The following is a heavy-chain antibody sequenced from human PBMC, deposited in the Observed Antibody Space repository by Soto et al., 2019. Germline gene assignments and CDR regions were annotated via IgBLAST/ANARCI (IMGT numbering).Heavy chain of an antibody. V-gene: IGHV1-69*13. CDR2: IIPIFGTA. Sequence: SVKVSCKASGGTFSSYAISWVRQAPGQGLEWMGGIIPIFGTANYAQKFQGRVTITADESTSTAYMELSSLRSEDTAVYYCAREGDYYDSSGHLDYWGQGTLVTVSS. CDR3: AREGDYYDSSGHLDY. J-gene: IGHJ4*02. CDR1: GGTFSSYA. D-gene: IGHD3-22*01.